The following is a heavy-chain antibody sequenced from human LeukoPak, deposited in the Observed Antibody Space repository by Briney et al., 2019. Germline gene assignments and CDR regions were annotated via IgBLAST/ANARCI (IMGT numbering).Heavy chain of an antibody. V-gene: IGHV4-4*07. CDR2: IYISGST. D-gene: IGHD6-13*01. Sequence: SETLSLTCTVSGGSISSYYWSWIRKPAGKGLEWIGRIYISGSTNYNPSLKSRVTMSVDTSKNQFSLKLSSVTAADTAVYYCAASQGGYSSSWYWFDPWGQGTLVTVSS. CDR3: AASQGGYSSSWYWFDP. CDR1: GGSISSYY. J-gene: IGHJ5*02.